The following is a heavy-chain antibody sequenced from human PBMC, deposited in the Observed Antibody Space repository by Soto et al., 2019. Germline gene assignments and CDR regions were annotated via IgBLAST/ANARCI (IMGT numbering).Heavy chain of an antibody. CDR3: TTLYYDILTGYYPPPIEYFQH. J-gene: IGHJ1*01. CDR1: GFTFSNAW. Sequence: GGSLRLSCAASGFTFSNAWMSWVRQAPGKGLEWVGRIKSKTDGGTTDYAAPVKGRFTISRDDSKNTLYLQMNSLKTEDTAVYYCTTLYYDILTGYYPPPIEYFQHWGQGTLVTVSS. CDR2: IKSKTDGGTT. D-gene: IGHD3-9*01. V-gene: IGHV3-15*01.